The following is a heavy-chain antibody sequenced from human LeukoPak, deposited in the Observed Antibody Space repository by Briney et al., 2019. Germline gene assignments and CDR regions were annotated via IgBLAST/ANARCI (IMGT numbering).Heavy chain of an antibody. J-gene: IGHJ6*04. D-gene: IGHD3-10*01. CDR1: GFTFGDYA. CDR2: IRSKAYGGTT. CDR3: TSGWDYYGMDV. Sequence: GGSLRLSCTASGFTFGDYAMSWVRQAPGKGLEWVGFIRSKAYGGTTEYAASVKGRFTISRDDSKSIAYLQMNSLKAEDTAVYYCTSGWDYYGMDVWGKGTTVTVSS. V-gene: IGHV3-49*04.